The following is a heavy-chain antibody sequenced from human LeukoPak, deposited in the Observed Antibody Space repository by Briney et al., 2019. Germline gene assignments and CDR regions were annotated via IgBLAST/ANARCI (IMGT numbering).Heavy chain of an antibody. CDR2: ISAYNGNT. CDR1: GYTFTSYG. V-gene: IGHV1-18*01. D-gene: IGHD2-15*01. Sequence: ASVKVSFKASGYTFTSYGISWVRQAPGQGLEWMGWISAYNGNTNYAQKLQGRVTMTTDTSTSTAYMELSRLRSDDTAVYYCARDRAAGAFDIWGQGTMVTVSS. CDR3: ARDRAAGAFDI. J-gene: IGHJ3*02.